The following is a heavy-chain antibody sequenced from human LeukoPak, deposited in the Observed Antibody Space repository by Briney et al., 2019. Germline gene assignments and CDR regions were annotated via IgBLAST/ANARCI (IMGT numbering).Heavy chain of an antibody. CDR3: ARDNSGSYYYFDY. D-gene: IGHD1-26*01. V-gene: IGHV3-33*01. CDR2: IWYDGSNK. CDR1: XSSYG. J-gene: IGHJ4*02. Sequence: XSSYGMHWVRXAPGKGLEGVAVIWYDGSNKYYEDSVKGRLTISRDNSKNTLYLQMNRLRAEDTAVYYCARDNSGSYYYFDYWGQGPLVPVSS.